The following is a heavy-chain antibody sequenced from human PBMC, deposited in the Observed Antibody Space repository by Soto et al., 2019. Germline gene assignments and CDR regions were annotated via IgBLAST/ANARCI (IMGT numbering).Heavy chain of an antibody. CDR3: ARARDGYNYQDY. D-gene: IGHD5-12*01. J-gene: IGHJ4*02. Sequence: GGSLRLSCAASGFTFSSYTMHWVRQAPGKGLEWVAVISYDGSSKYFADSVKGRFTISRDNSKSTLYLQMNSLRAEDTAVYYCARARDGYNYQDYWGQGTLVTVSS. V-gene: IGHV3-30-3*01. CDR2: ISYDGSSK. CDR1: GFTFSSYT.